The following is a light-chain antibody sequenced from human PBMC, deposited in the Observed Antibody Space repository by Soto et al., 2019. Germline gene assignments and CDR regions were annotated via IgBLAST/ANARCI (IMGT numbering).Light chain of an antibody. CDR1: QGVSNS. CDR3: QKYSSAPFT. J-gene: IGKJ5*01. Sequence: DIQMTQSPSSLSASVGDRVTITCRASQGVSNSLAWYQQKPGKVPKLLIYAASTLQSGAPSRFSGSGSGTDFTLTISSLQPEDVATYYCQKYSSAPFTFGQGTRLEIK. V-gene: IGKV1-27*01. CDR2: AAS.